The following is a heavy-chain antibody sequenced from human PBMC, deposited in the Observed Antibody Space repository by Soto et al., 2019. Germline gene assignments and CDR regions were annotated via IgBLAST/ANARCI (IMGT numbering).Heavy chain of an antibody. CDR2: IKQDGSEK. CDR1: GFTFSNYW. V-gene: IGHV3-7*01. CDR3: AGQRGYYYGMDV. J-gene: IGHJ6*02. Sequence: SLRLSCAASGFTFSNYWMSWVRQAPGKGLEWVANIKQDGSEKYYVDSVMGRFTFSRDSAKNSLYLQMNSLRAEDTAVYYCAGQRGYYYGMDVWGQGTTVTVSS.